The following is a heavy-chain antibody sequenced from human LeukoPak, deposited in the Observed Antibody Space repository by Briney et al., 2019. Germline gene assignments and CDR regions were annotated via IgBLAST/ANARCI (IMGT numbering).Heavy chain of an antibody. Sequence: ASVKVSCKASGYTFTSYYMHWVRQAPGQGLEWMGKINPSGGSTSYAQKFQGRVTMSRDTSTSTVYMELSRLVSKSAAVYYCASVGFFSSTSCYSFEYCGQGTLVTVSS. CDR1: GYTFTSYY. V-gene: IGHV1-46*01. CDR2: INPSGGST. J-gene: IGHJ4*02. D-gene: IGHD2-2*01. CDR3: ASVGFFSSTSCYSFEY.